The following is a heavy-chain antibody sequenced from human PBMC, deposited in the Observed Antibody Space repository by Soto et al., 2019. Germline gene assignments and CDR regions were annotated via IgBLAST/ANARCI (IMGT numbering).Heavy chain of an antibody. CDR3: AKFGVIGGWFDP. CDR2: IYNSGST. Sequence: SETLSLTCTVPGGSISSGDYYWSWIRQHPGKGLEWIGHIYNSGSTYYNPSLKSRVTISVDTSKNQFSLKLSSVTAADTAVYYCAKFGVIGGWFDPWGQGTLVTVS. CDR1: GGSISSGDYY. V-gene: IGHV4-31*03. J-gene: IGHJ5*02. D-gene: IGHD3-10*01.